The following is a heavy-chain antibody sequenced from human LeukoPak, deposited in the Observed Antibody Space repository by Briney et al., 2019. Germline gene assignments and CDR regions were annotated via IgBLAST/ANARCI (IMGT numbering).Heavy chain of an antibody. CDR2: IHYSGST. D-gene: IGHD5-12*01. J-gene: IGHJ6*02. Sequence: SETLSLTCTVSGGSISSYYWSWIRQPPGKGLEWIGYIHYSGSTNYNPSLKSRVTISVDTSKNQFSLKLSSVTAADTAVYYCARDLVEDIAGQYYYYGMDVWGQGTTVTVSS. CDR1: GGSISSYY. CDR3: ARDLVEDIAGQYYYYGMDV. V-gene: IGHV4-59*01.